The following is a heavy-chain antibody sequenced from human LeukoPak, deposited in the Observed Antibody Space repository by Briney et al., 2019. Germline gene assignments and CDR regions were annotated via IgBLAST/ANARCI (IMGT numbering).Heavy chain of an antibody. D-gene: IGHD3-10*01. CDR2: ISYDGSNK. Sequence: GRSLRLSCAASGFTFSSYGMHWVRQAPGKGLEWVAVISYDGSNKYYADSVEGRFTISRDNSKNTLYLQMNSLRAEDTAVYYCAKGSYGSGSYLAYWGQGTLVTVSS. J-gene: IGHJ4*02. V-gene: IGHV3-30*18. CDR3: AKGSYGSGSYLAY. CDR1: GFTFSSYG.